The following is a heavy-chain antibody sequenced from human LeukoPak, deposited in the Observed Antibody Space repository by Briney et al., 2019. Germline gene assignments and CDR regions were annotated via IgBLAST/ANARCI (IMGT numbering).Heavy chain of an antibody. Sequence: GGSLRLSCTASGFTFGDYAMSWVRQAPGKGLEWVGFIRSKAYGGTTEYAASVKGRSTISRNDSKSIAYLQMNSLKTEDTAVYYCTSCSSISCYTFDFDYWGQGTLVTVSS. CDR1: GFTFGDYA. CDR2: IRSKAYGGTT. J-gene: IGHJ4*02. D-gene: IGHD2-2*02. V-gene: IGHV3-49*04. CDR3: TSCSSISCYTFDFDY.